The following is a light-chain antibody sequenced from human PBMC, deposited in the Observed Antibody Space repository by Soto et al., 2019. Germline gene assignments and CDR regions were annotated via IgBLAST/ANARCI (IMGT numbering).Light chain of an antibody. CDR1: QSVSSN. CDR3: QQYNNWPLT. CDR2: GAS. V-gene: IGKV3-15*01. J-gene: IGKJ4*01. Sequence: EIVMTQSPATLSVSPGERVTLSCRARQSVSSNLAGYQQKPGQAPRLLIYGASTRATGSPARFSGSGSGTEFTLTISSLQSEDFAVYYCQQYNNWPLTFGGGTKVEIK.